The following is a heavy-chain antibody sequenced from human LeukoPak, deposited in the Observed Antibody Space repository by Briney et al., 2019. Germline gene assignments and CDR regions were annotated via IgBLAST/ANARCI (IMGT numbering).Heavy chain of an antibody. V-gene: IGHV3-23*01. CDR2: ISGTGGNT. CDR1: GFTFSSYA. D-gene: IGHD2-2*01. J-gene: IGHJ3*02. CDR3: ARDLPGCSTTSCFIDAFDI. Sequence: GGSLRLSCAASGFTFSSYAMSWVRQAPGKGLEWVSGISGTGGNTYYADSVKGRFTISRDNSKNTLYLQMNSLRAEDTAVYYCARDLPGCSTTSCFIDAFDIWGQGTMVSVSS.